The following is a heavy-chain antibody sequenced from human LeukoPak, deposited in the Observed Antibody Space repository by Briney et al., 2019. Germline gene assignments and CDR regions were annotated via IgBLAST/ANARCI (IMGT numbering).Heavy chain of an antibody. CDR1: RFTFSSYE. CDR3: ARAYYYGSGSL. Sequence: GGSLRLSCAASRFTFSSYEMNWVRQAPGKGLERFSYISSSGSTIYYADSVKGRFTISRDNAKNSLYLQMNSLRAEDTAVYYCARAYYYGSGSLWGQGTLVTVSS. CDR2: ISSSGSTI. V-gene: IGHV3-48*03. D-gene: IGHD3-10*01. J-gene: IGHJ1*01.